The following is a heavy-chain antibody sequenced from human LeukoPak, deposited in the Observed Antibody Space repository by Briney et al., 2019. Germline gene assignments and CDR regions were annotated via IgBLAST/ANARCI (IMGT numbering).Heavy chain of an antibody. CDR1: GFTFSTYS. CDR3: ARESIGWYPGFDS. V-gene: IGHV3-48*01. D-gene: IGHD6-19*01. J-gene: IGHJ4*02. Sequence: GDSLRLSCAASGFTFSTYSMTWVRQAPGKGLEWVSYITDSSNTIYYADSVRGRFTISRDNAKTSLFLQMDSLRAEDTAVYYCARESIGWYPGFDSWGQGTLVTVSS. CDR2: ITDSSNTI.